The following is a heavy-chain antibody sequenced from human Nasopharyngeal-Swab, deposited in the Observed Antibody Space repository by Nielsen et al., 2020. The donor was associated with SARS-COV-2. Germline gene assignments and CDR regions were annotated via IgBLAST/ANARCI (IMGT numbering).Heavy chain of an antibody. D-gene: IGHD6-13*01. Sequence: GGSLRLSCAASGFTFSDYYTSWIRQAPGKGLEWVSYISSSGSTIYSADSVKGQFTISRDNAKSSLYLQMNSLRAEDTAVYYCARVAGYSIPAVDYWGQGTLVTVSS. V-gene: IGHV3-11*01. CDR3: ARVAGYSIPAVDY. CDR2: ISSSGSTI. J-gene: IGHJ4*02. CDR1: GFTFSDYY.